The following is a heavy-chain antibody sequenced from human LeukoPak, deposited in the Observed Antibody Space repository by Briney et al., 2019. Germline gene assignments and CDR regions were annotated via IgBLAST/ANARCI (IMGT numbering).Heavy chain of an antibody. V-gene: IGHV1-69*06. D-gene: IGHD3-22*01. Sequence: ASVKVSCKASGYTFTSYDINWVRQAPGQGLEWMGGIIPIFGTANYAQKFQGRVTITADKSTSTAYMELSSLRSEDTAVYYCASDSSGYYSRTAFDIWGQGTMVTVSS. CDR2: IIPIFGTA. CDR1: GYTFTSYD. J-gene: IGHJ3*02. CDR3: ASDSSGYYSRTAFDI.